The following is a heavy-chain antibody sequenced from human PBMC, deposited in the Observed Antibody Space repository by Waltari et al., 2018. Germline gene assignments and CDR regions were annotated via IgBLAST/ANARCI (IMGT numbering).Heavy chain of an antibody. CDR1: GYTFTGYH. CDR3: AKGQEHYYDNSGSFVS. Sequence: QLQLVARGAAVKKPGSSVKASCKASGYTFTGYHIPWVRPAPGQGLEWMGRINPNSGGTNYAQKFQGRVTMTRDTSINTAYMELSRLRPDDTAVYYCAKGQEHYYDNSGSFVSWGQGTLVTVSS. V-gene: IGHV1-2*02. J-gene: IGHJ5*01. CDR2: INPNSGGT. D-gene: IGHD3-22*01.